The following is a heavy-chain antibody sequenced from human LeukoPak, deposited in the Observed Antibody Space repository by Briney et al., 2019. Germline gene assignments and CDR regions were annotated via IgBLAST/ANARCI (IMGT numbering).Heavy chain of an antibody. CDR1: GGSISSYY. V-gene: IGHV4-59*01. D-gene: IGHD2-15*01. J-gene: IGHJ6*03. CDR3: ARSSAYCSGGSCYLSPQYYYYMDV. CDR2: IFYSGST. Sequence: ASETLSLTCTVSGGSISSYYWSWIRQPPGKGLEWIGYIFYSGSTDYNPSLKSRVTISVDTSKNQFSLKLSSVTAADTAVYYCARSSAYCSGGSCYLSPQYYYYMDVWGKGTTVTVS.